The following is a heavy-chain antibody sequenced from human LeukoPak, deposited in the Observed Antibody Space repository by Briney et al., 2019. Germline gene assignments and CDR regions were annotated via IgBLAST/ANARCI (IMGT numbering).Heavy chain of an antibody. CDR2: IYYSGST. V-gene: IGHV4-30-4*01. CDR1: GGSISSGDYY. CDR3: AGTNGGDAFDI. J-gene: IGHJ3*02. D-gene: IGHD4-23*01. Sequence: SETLSLTCTVSGGSISSGDYYWSWIRQPPGKGLEWIGYIYYSGSTYYNPSLKSRVTISVDTSKNQFSLKLSSVTAADTAVYYCAGTNGGDAFDIWGQGTMVTVSS.